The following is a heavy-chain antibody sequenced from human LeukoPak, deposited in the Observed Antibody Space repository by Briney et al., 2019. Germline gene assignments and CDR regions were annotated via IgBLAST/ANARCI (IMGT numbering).Heavy chain of an antibody. CDR1: GFTFSSYS. J-gene: IGHJ4*02. CDR2: ISSSSSYI. Sequence: GGSLRLSCAASGFTFSSYSMNWVRQAPGKGLEWVSSISSSSSYIYCADSVKGRFTISRDNAKNSLYLQMNSLRAEDTAVYYCARDLPSYSSGWPLDYWGQGTLVTVSS. D-gene: IGHD6-19*01. CDR3: ARDLPSYSSGWPLDY. V-gene: IGHV3-21*01.